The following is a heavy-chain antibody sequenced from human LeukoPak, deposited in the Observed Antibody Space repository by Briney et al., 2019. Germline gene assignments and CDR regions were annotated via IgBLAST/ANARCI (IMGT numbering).Heavy chain of an antibody. CDR1: GDSIGNYY. Sequence: SETLSLTCTVSGDSIGNYYWSWIRQPPGKGLEWIGYVYYSGSTNYNPSLKSRVTISVDTSKNQFSLKLSSVTAADTAVYLCARHAYRGSFFDYWGQGTRVTVSS. D-gene: IGHD1-26*01. J-gene: IGHJ4*02. CDR2: VYYSGST. V-gene: IGHV4-59*08. CDR3: ARHAYRGSFFDY.